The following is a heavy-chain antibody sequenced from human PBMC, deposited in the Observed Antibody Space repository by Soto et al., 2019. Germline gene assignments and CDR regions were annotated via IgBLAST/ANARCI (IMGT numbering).Heavy chain of an antibody. Sequence: PGGSLRLSCAASGFTFSNYVMSWVRQAPGKGLEWVSSISGSGDNTYYADSVKGRFTISRDNSKNTLYLQMNSLRAEDTAVYYCARDVRPVSSSESLFDYWGQGTLVTVSS. V-gene: IGHV3-23*01. CDR2: ISGSGDNT. CDR1: GFTFSNYV. CDR3: ARDVRPVSSSESLFDY. D-gene: IGHD6-13*01. J-gene: IGHJ4*02.